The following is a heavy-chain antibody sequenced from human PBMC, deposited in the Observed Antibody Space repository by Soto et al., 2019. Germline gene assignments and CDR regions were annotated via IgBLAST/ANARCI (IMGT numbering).Heavy chain of an antibody. D-gene: IGHD6-6*01. CDR1: GFTLTNYA. CDR2: ISDDGDKK. CDR3: ARDRYSSSTLFDY. V-gene: IGHV3-30*11. J-gene: IGHJ4*02. Sequence: SLRLSCAASGFTLTNYAMHWVRQAPGKGLEWLAVISDDGDKKYYADSVKGRFTISRDNSNKTLYLQMNSLRPEDTAVYYCARDRYSSSTLFDYWGQGTLVTVSS.